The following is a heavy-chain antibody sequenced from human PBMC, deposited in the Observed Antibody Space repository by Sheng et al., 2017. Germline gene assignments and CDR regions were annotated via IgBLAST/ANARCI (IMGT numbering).Heavy chain of an antibody. V-gene: IGHV4-4*02. CDR2: IFHIGST. D-gene: IGHD3-10*01. CDR1: GDSIINNNL. J-gene: IGHJ4*02. Sequence: QVQLQESGPGLVKPSGTLSLTCAVSGDSIINNNLWSWVRQSPGEGLEWIGEIFHIGSTNYNPSLKSRVTISVDKSKNHFSLRMTSVTAADTAVYYCARVSDSGTYLGYWGQGTLVIVSS. CDR3: ARVSDSGTYLGY.